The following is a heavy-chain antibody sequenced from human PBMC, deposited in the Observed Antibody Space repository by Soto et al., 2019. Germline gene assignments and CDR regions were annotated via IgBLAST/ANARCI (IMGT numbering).Heavy chain of an antibody. Sequence: PSETLSLTCSVSGASISSRDYYWGWIRQTPGKGLEWIGNIDYNGVTYYNPSLKSRVTVSKDTSKNQLSLKVASVTAADTAIYYCGRVMIGTSRHTDSDYWGQGTQVTVSS. CDR1: GASISSRDYY. V-gene: IGHV4-39*01. D-gene: IGHD2-2*01. J-gene: IGHJ4*02. CDR3: GRVMIGTSRHTDSDY. CDR2: IDYNGVT.